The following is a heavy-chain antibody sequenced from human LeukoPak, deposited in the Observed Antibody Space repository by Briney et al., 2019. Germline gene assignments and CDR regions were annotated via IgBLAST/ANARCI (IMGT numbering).Heavy chain of an antibody. CDR1: GFTFNKYT. CDR3: AGPKAGYSSTDAFDI. CDR2: INHSGSS. D-gene: IGHD6-19*01. J-gene: IGHJ3*02. V-gene: IGHV4-34*08. Sequence: GSLRLSCAASGFTFNKYTMNWIRQPPGKGLEWIGEINHSGSSNYNPSLGSRVIMSVDTSKNQLSLKLSSVTAADTAVYYCAGPKAGYSSTDAFDIWGQGTMVTVSS.